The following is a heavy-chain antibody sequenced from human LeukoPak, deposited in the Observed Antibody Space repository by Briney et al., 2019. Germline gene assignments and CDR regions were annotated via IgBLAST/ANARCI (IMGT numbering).Heavy chain of an antibody. D-gene: IGHD3-16*01. CDR3: ARTDDDYTKLFDY. J-gene: IGHJ4*02. CDR2: ISAYNGNT. V-gene: IGHV1-18*04. CDR1: GYTFTTYY. Sequence: ASVKVSCKASGYTFTTYYIHWVRQAPGQGLEWMGWISAYNGNTNYAQKLQGRVTMTTDTSTSTAYMELRSLRSDDTAVYYCARTDDDYTKLFDYWGQGTLVTVSS.